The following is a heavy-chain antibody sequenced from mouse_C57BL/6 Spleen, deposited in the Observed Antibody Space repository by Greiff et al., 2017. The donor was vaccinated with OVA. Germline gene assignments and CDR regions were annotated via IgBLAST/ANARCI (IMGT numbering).Heavy chain of an antibody. D-gene: IGHD2-4*01. CDR1: GYTFTSYW. J-gene: IGHJ1*03. Sequence: QVQLKQPGAELVKPGASVKLSCKASGYTFTSYWMHWVKQRPGQGLEWIGMIHPNSGSTNYNEKFKSKATLTVDKSSSTAYMQLSSLTSEDSAVYYCARWDYDGGFDVWGTGTTVTVSS. CDR2: IHPNSGST. CDR3: ARWDYDGGFDV. V-gene: IGHV1-64*01.